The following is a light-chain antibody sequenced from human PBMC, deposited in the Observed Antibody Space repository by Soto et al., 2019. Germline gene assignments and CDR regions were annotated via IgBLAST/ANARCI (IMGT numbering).Light chain of an antibody. Sequence: DIQMTQSPSSLSASVGDRVTITCRASQRINNYLNWYQQKPGKAPKALIYAASSLQSGVPSRFSGSGSGTDFTLTISSVQREDFVTYYCQQTYSTPTTFGQGTELEIK. CDR2: AAS. CDR3: QQTYSTPTT. CDR1: QRINNY. J-gene: IGKJ2*01. V-gene: IGKV1-39*01.